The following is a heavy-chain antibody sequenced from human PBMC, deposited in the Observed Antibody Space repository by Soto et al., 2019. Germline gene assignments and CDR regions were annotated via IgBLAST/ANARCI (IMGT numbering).Heavy chain of an antibody. Sequence: PGGSLRLSCAASGFAFSSYAMTWVRQAPGKGLEWVSGITSGGSTYYADSVKGRFTISRDNSKNTLYLQMNSLRAEDTAVYYCARDETHYDILTGYSPFDYWGQGTLVTVSS. V-gene: IGHV3-23*01. D-gene: IGHD3-9*01. J-gene: IGHJ4*02. CDR3: ARDETHYDILTGYSPFDY. CDR1: GFAFSSYA. CDR2: ITSGGST.